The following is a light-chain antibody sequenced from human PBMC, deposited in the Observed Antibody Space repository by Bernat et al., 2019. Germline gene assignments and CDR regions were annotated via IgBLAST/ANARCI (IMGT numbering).Light chain of an antibody. Sequence: DIVMTQSPLSLAVTPGEPASISCRSSQSLLLSNGYNYLDWYLQRPGQSPQLLIYLGSNRAPGVPHRFSGSGSGTDFTLEISRVEAEDVGIYYCMQALQTPTFGQGTRLE. CDR1: QSLLLSNGYNY. J-gene: IGKJ5*01. CDR3: MQALQTPT. CDR2: LGS. V-gene: IGKV2-28*01.